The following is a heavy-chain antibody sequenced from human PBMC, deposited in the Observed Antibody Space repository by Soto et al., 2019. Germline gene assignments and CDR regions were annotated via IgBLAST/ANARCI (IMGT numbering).Heavy chain of an antibody. D-gene: IGHD2-15*01. Sequence: PSETLSLTCTVSGGSISTGDYYWSWIRQPPGKGLEWIGYIYYSGSTYYNPSLKSRVTISVDTSKNQFSLKLSSVTAAVSAVYYCARGRRVVAAAWFDPWGQGTLVTVSS. CDR2: IYYSGST. CDR1: GGSISTGDYY. V-gene: IGHV4-30-4*01. CDR3: ARGRRVVAAAWFDP. J-gene: IGHJ5*02.